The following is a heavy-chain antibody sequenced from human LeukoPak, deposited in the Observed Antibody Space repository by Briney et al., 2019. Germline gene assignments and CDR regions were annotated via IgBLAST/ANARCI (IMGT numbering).Heavy chain of an antibody. CDR2: ISGSGGST. CDR1: GFTFSSYA. CDR3: ARVVGPQTYYDILTGYLYFDY. D-gene: IGHD3-9*01. Sequence: PGGSLRLSCAASGFTFSSYAMSWVRQAPGKGLEWVSAISGSGGSTYYADSVKGRFTISRDNSKNTLYLQMNSLRAEDTAVYYCARVVGPQTYYDILTGYLYFDYWGQGTLVTVSS. J-gene: IGHJ4*02. V-gene: IGHV3-23*01.